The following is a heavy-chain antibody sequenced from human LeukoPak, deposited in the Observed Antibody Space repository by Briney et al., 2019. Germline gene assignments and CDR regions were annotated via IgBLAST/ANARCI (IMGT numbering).Heavy chain of an antibody. Sequence: LSGGSLRLSCVASGFTFSSYSMNWVRQAPGKGLEWVSYISSGSSTIYYADSVKGRFTISRDNAKNSLYLQMNSLRAEDTAVYYCAREEGIAAAVQDYWGQGTLVTVSS. J-gene: IGHJ4*02. V-gene: IGHV3-48*04. D-gene: IGHD6-13*01. CDR3: AREEGIAAAVQDY. CDR1: GFTFSSYS. CDR2: ISSGSSTI.